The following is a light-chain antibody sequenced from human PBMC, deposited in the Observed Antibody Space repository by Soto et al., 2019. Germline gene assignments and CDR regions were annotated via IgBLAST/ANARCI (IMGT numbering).Light chain of an antibody. V-gene: IGKV1-5*03. Sequence: DIQMTQSPSTLSASVGDRVTFTCRASERISDWLVWYHQKPGKAPKLLIYKASRLESGVPSRLSGSASGTEFTLTITSLQPDDFGTYYCQQYSTSSISFGPGTRLEIK. J-gene: IGKJ5*01. CDR3: QQYSTSSIS. CDR2: KAS. CDR1: ERISDW.